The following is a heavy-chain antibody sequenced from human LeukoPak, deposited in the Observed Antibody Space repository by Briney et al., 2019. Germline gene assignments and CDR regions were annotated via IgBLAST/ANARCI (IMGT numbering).Heavy chain of an antibody. CDR2: IYSGGST. D-gene: IGHD3-10*01. J-gene: IGHJ4*02. CDR3: ARAAGSPQFAGYYFDY. V-gene: IGHV3-53*01. CDR1: GFTVSSNY. Sequence: PGGSLRLSCAASGFTVSSNYMSWVRQAPGKGLEWVSVIYSGGSTYYADSVKGRFTISRDNSKNTLYLQMNSLRAEDTAVYYCARAAGSPQFAGYYFDYWGQGTLVAVSS.